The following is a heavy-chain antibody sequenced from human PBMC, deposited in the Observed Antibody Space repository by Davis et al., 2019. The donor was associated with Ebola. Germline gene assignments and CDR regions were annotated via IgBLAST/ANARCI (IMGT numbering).Heavy chain of an antibody. V-gene: IGHV4-34*01. J-gene: IGHJ4*02. CDR1: GGSFSGYY. CDR2: INHSGST. D-gene: IGHD3-22*01. CDR3: ARYYDSSGYYYFDY. Sequence: MPSETLSLTCAVYGGSFSGYYWSWIRQPPGKGLEWIGEINHSGSTNYNPSLKSRVTISVDKSKNQFSLKLSSVTAADTAVYYCARYYDSSGYYYFDYWGQGTLVTVSS.